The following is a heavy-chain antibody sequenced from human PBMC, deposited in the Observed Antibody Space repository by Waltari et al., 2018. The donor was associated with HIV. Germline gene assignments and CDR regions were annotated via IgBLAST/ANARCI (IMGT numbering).Heavy chain of an antibody. CDR3: AGVTFYNDGGFYGKFDY. Sequence: EVQVVESGVGLVQPGGSRRLWCVMSVFTFDDFAMHWVRQVAGKGLVLVSVISWNSLTTGYADSVRGRFIISRDNAKTSLYLQMNSLRPEDTAFYYCAGVTFYNDGGFYGKFDYWGQGMLVTVSS. CDR2: ISWNSLTT. J-gene: IGHJ4*02. D-gene: IGHD3-22*01. V-gene: IGHV3-9*01. CDR1: VFTFDDFA.